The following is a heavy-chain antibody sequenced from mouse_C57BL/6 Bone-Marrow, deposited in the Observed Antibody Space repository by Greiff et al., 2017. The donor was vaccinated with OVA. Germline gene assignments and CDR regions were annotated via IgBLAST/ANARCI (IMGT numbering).Heavy chain of an antibody. Sequence: EVQLVESGGGLVQPKGSLKLSCAASGFSFNTYAMNWVRQAPGKGLEWVARIRSKSNNYATYYADSVKDRFTISRDDSESMLYLQMNNLKTEDTAMYYCVRHGWRLITTAAYWGQGTLVTVSA. CDR2: IRSKSNNYAT. J-gene: IGHJ3*01. CDR3: VRHGWRLITTAAY. D-gene: IGHD1-1*01. V-gene: IGHV10-1*01. CDR1: GFSFNTYA.